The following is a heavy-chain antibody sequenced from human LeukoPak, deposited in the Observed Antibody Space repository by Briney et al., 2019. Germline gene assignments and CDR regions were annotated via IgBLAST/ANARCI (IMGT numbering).Heavy chain of an antibody. D-gene: IGHD6-25*01. J-gene: IGHJ6*02. CDR2: ISSSSSYI. Sequence: GGSLRLSCAASGFTFSSYSMNWVRQAPGKGLEWVSSISSSSSYIYYADSVKGRFTISRDNAKNSLYLQMNSLRAEDTAVYYCARDRKTEGVQRLLYYYYGMDVWGQGTTVTVSS. CDR3: ARDRKTEGVQRLLYYYYGMDV. V-gene: IGHV3-21*01. CDR1: GFTFSSYS.